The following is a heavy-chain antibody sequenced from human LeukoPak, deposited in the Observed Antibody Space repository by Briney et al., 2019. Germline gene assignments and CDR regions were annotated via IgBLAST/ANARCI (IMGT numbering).Heavy chain of an antibody. CDR1: EFSFNNFA. CDR2: ISYDGSIR. V-gene: IGHV3-30-3*01. D-gene: IGHD1-1*01. Sequence: GGSLRLSCAASEFSFNNFAMYWVRQAPGKGLEWLAVISYDGSIRYYADSVKGRFTISRDNSNNTLHLQMNSLRAEDTALYYCAREDNPLWFDPWGQGTLVTVSS. J-gene: IGHJ5*02. CDR3: AREDNPLWFDP.